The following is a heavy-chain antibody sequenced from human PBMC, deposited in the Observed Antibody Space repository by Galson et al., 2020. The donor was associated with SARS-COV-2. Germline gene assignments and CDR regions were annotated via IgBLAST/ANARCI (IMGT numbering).Heavy chain of an antibody. CDR3: ARASGSYYNWAIDY. Sequence: SETLSLTCTVSGGSISSSSYYWGWIRQPPGKGLEWIGSIYYSGSTYYNPSLKSRVTISVDTSKNQFSLKLSSVTAADTAVYYCARASGSYYNWAIDYWGQGTLVTVSS. J-gene: IGHJ4*02. V-gene: IGHV4-39*01. CDR2: IYYSGST. D-gene: IGHD3-10*01. CDR1: GGSISSSSYY.